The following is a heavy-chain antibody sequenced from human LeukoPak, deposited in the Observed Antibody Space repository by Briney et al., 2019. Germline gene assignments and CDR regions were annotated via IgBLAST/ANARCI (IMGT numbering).Heavy chain of an antibody. D-gene: IGHD3-22*01. V-gene: IGHV4-59*08. J-gene: IGHJ4*02. CDR1: GGSISSYY. Sequence: SETLYLTCTVSGGSISSYYWSWIRQSPGKGLEWIGYIYYSGSTNYNPSLKSRVTISVDTSKNQFSLKLSSVTAADTAVYYCARYGNGYYYVAYFDYWGQGTLVTVSS. CDR3: ARYGNGYYYVAYFDY. CDR2: IYYSGST.